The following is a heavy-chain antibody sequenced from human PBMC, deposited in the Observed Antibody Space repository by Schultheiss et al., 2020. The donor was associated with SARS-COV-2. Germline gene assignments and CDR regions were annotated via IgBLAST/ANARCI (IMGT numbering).Heavy chain of an antibody. D-gene: IGHD6-6*01. CDR1: GGSFSGYY. V-gene: IGHV4-59*12. CDR3: ARRFEYSSFLDAFDI. Sequence: SETLSLTCAVYGGSFSGYYWSWIRQPPGKGLEWIGYIYYSGSTNYNPSLKSRVTMSVDTSKNQFSLKLSSVTAADTAVYYCARRFEYSSFLDAFDIWGQGTMVTVSS. J-gene: IGHJ3*02. CDR2: IYYSGST.